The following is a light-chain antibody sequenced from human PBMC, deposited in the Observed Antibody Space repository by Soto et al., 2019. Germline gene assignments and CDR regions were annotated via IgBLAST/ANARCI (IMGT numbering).Light chain of an antibody. CDR3: AAWDDSLSGYV. CDR1: SSNLGTNY. Sequence: QSVLTQPPSAYGTPGQRVTISCSGSSSNLGTNYVYWYQQLPGTAPKLLIYTNAQRPSGVPDRFSGSKSGTSASLAISGLRSEDEADYYCAAWDDSLSGYVFGTGTKLTVL. V-gene: IGLV1-47*02. J-gene: IGLJ1*01. CDR2: TNA.